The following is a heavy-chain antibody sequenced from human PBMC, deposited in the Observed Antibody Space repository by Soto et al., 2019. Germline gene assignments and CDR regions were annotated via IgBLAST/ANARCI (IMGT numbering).Heavy chain of an antibody. J-gene: IGHJ6*02. Sequence: PGGSLRLSCAASGFTFSSYSMNWVRQAPGKGLEWVSSISSSSSYIYYADSVKGRFTISRDNAKNSLYLQMNSLRAEDTAVYYCAREAHPYYDFWSGSPYGMDVWGQGTTFTVSS. V-gene: IGHV3-21*01. CDR1: GFTFSSYS. CDR2: ISSSSSYI. CDR3: AREAHPYYDFWSGSPYGMDV. D-gene: IGHD3-3*01.